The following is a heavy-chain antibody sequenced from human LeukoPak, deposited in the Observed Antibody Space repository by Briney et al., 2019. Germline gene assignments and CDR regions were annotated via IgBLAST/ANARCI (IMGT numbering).Heavy chain of an antibody. Sequence: GASVKVSCKASGYTFINYGISWVRQARGQGLEWMGWTSGDNVNTYYAQKFLGRVIMTTDTSTTTAYMELWSLRPDDTAVYYCVRDWEWKAARNLFDPWGQGTRVTVSS. D-gene: IGHD6-6*01. CDR2: TSGDNVNT. V-gene: IGHV1-18*01. CDR1: GYTFINYG. CDR3: VRDWEWKAARNLFDP. J-gene: IGHJ5*02.